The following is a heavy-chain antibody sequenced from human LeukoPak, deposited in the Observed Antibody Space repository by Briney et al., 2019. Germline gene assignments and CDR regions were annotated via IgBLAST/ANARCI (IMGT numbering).Heavy chain of an antibody. CDR3: AKGLRILV. V-gene: IGHV3-23*01. D-gene: IGHD6-6*01. J-gene: IGHJ4*02. Sequence: GGSLRLSCAASGFTFNINGMTWVRHAPGKGREWVSSITGSGLNTYYADSVRGRFTISRDNSRNTLYLQMNTLRVEDTAVYYCAKGLRILVWGQGTLVTVSS. CDR1: GFTFNING. CDR2: ITGSGLNT.